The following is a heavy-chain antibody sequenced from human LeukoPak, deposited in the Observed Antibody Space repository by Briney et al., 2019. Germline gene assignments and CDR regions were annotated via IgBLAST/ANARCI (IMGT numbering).Heavy chain of an antibody. Sequence: GGSLRLSCAASGFTFSSYSMNWVRQAPGKGVEWVSYISSSSSTIYYADSVKGRFTISRDNAKNSLFLQMNSLRDEDTAVYYCARKALGSCYYYLDYWGQGTLVTVSS. CDR1: GFTFSSYS. CDR2: ISSSSSTI. V-gene: IGHV3-48*02. J-gene: IGHJ4*02. D-gene: IGHD3-22*01. CDR3: ARKALGSCYYYLDY.